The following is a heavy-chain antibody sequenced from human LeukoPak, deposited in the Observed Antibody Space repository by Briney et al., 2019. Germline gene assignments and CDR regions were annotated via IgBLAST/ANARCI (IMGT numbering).Heavy chain of an antibody. V-gene: IGHV3-48*01. CDR3: VRDGGYSYGPFDY. D-gene: IGHD5-18*01. CDR2: ISSSSSTI. CDR1: GFTFSTYT. Sequence: PGGSLRLSCAASGFTFSTYTMDWVRQAPGKGLEWVSYISSSSSTIYYADSVKGRFTISRDNAKNSLYLQMNSLRAEDTAVYYCVRDGGYSYGPFDYWGQGTLVTVSS. J-gene: IGHJ4*02.